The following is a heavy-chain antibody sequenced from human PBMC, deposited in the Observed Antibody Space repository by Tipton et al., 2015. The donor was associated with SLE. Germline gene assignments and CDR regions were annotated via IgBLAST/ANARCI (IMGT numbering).Heavy chain of an antibody. J-gene: IGHJ6*02. V-gene: IGHV3-23*01. Sequence: SLRLSCAASGFAFSSFAMSWFRQAPGKGLEWVASVNDNGGTTNHADSVKGRFTISRDKSKNTLYLQMHSLRGEDTAVYYCARGGLLGYYYGMDVWGQGTTVTVSS. CDR2: VNDNGGTT. D-gene: IGHD3-16*01. CDR1: GFAFSSFA. CDR3: ARGGLLGYYYGMDV.